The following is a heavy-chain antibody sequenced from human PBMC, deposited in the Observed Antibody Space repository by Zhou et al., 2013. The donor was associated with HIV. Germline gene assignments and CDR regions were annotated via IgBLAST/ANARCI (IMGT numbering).Heavy chain of an antibody. CDR3: ARDGGHDYADY. D-gene: IGHD4-17*01. Sequence: QVQLQESGPGLVKPSQTLSLTCTVSGGSISSGSYYWSWIRQPAGKGLEWIGHVYTSGSTNYNPSLKSRVTISVDTSENQFSLKLSSVTAADTAVYYCARDGGHDYADYWGQGTLVTGLL. J-gene: IGHJ4*02. CDR2: VYTSGST. CDR1: GGSISSGSYY. V-gene: IGHV4-61*09.